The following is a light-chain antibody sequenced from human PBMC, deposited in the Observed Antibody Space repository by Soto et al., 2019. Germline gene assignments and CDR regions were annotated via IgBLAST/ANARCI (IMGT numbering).Light chain of an antibody. CDR3: LQPNTYPYT. J-gene: IGKJ2*01. Sequence: DIQMTQSPSSLSASVGDRVTITCRASQGISNLLGWFQHKPGKAPKRLIYAASSLQGGVPSRFSGSGSGTEFTLTITGLQPEDFADYYGLQPNTYPYTFGQGTKLEIK. CDR2: AAS. CDR1: QGISNL. V-gene: IGKV1-17*01.